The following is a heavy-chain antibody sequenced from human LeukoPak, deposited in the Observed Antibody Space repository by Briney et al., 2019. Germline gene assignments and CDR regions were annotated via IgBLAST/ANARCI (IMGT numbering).Heavy chain of an antibody. CDR1: GGTFSSYA. D-gene: IGHD2-2*01. CDR2: IIPIFGTA. CDR3: ARAAYGRKGHCSSTSCFRFYYYYGMDV. Sequence: GSSVKVSCKASGGTFSSYAISWVRQAPGQGLEWMRGIIPIFGTADYAQKFQGRVTITADESTSTAYMELSSLRSEDTAVYYCARAAYGRKGHCSSTSCFRFYYYYGMDVWGKGTTVTVSS. V-gene: IGHV1-69*01. J-gene: IGHJ6*04.